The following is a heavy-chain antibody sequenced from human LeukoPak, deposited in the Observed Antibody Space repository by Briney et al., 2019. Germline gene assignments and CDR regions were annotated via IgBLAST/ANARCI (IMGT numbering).Heavy chain of an antibody. D-gene: IGHD3-10*01. V-gene: IGHV4-38-2*02. J-gene: IGHJ4*02. CDR1: GYSISSGYY. CDR2: IYQSGTT. Sequence: SETLSLTCTVSGYSISSGYYWGWIRQAPGKGLEWIGSIYQSGTTYYNPSLKSRVTISVDMSKNQFSLKLSSVTAADTAVYYCAVGSYSDFFDYWGQGTLVTVSS. CDR3: AVGSYSDFFDY.